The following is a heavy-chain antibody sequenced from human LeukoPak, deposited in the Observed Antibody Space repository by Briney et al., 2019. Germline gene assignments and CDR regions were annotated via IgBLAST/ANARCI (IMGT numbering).Heavy chain of an antibody. V-gene: IGHV3-48*03. CDR3: ARDKGKANLYYYGMDV. CDR2: ISNSGGTI. CDR1: GFTFSSYE. D-gene: IGHD3-10*01. J-gene: IGHJ6*02. Sequence: GGSLRLSCAASGFTFSSYEMNWVRQAPGKGLEWVSYISNSGGTIYYADYVKGRLTISRDNAKNSLYLQMNSLRAEDTAVYYGARDKGKANLYYYGMDVWGQGTTVTVSS.